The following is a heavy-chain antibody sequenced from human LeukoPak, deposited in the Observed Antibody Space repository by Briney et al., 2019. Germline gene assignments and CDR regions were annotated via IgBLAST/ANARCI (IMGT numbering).Heavy chain of an antibody. CDR3: ARSLRFLEWLEEADAFDI. CDR1: GYSISSGYY. D-gene: IGHD3-3*01. CDR2: IHHSGNT. J-gene: IGHJ3*02. Sequence: SETLSLTCAVSGYSISSGYYWGWIRQPPGKGMEWIGSIHHSGNTYYNPSLKSRVTISVDTSKNQFSLKLSSVTAADTAVYYCARSLRFLEWLEEADAFDIWGQGTMVTVSS. V-gene: IGHV4-38-2*01.